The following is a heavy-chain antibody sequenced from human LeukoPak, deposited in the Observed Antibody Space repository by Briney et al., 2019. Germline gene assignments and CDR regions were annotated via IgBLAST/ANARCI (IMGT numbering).Heavy chain of an antibody. J-gene: IGHJ5*02. V-gene: IGHV4-39*07. Sequence: SETLSLTCTVSGGSISSSSYYWGWIRQPPGKGLEWIGEINHSGSTNYNPSLKSRVTISVDTSKNQFSLKLSSVTAADTAVYYCARSVYVWGSYRYWGVNWFDPWGQGTLVTVSS. CDR2: INHSGST. CDR1: GGSISSSSYY. D-gene: IGHD3-16*02. CDR3: ARSVYVWGSYRYWGVNWFDP.